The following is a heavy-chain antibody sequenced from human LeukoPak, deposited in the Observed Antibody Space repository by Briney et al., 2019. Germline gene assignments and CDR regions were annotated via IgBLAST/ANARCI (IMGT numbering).Heavy chain of an antibody. V-gene: IGHV7-4-1*02. CDR1: GGTFSSYA. D-gene: IGHD6-13*01. CDR2: INTNTGNP. CDR3: ARGTGYSSSWSPH. Sequence: ASVKLSCKASGGTFSSYAISWVRQAPGQGLGWMGWINTNTGNPTYAQGFTGRFVFSLDTSVSTAYLKISSIKAEDTAVYYWARGTGYSSSWSPHWGQGTLVTVSS. J-gene: IGHJ4*02.